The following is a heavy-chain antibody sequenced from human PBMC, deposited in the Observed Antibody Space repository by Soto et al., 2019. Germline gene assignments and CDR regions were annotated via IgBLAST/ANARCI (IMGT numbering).Heavy chain of an antibody. CDR1: GFTFRSYS. CDR3: ARQNPGYSSPFDY. Sequence: ESGGGLVKPGGSLRLSCAASGFTFRSYSMNWVRQAPGKGLEWVSSISSSSSYIYYADSVKGRFTISRDNAKNSLYLQMNSLRAEDTAVYYCARQNPGYSSPFDYWGQGTLVTVSS. J-gene: IGHJ4*02. CDR2: ISSSSSYI. D-gene: IGHD6-19*01. V-gene: IGHV3-21*01.